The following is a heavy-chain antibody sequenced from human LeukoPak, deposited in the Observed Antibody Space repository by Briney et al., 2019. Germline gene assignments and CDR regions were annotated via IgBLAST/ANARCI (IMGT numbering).Heavy chain of an antibody. CDR1: GFTFSSYA. CDR2: ISGSGGST. J-gene: IGHJ5*02. CDR3: AKGSDQNYGINWFDP. D-gene: IGHD4-17*01. Sequence: PGGSLRLSCAASGFTFSSYAMSWVRQAPGKGLEWVSAISGSGGSTYYADSVKGRFTISRDNSKNTLYLQMNSLRAEDTAVYYCAKGSDQNYGINWFDPWGQGTLVTVSS. V-gene: IGHV3-23*01.